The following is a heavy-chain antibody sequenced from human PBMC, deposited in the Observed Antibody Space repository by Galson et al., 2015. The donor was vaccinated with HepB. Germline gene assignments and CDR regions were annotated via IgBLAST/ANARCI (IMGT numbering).Heavy chain of an antibody. V-gene: IGHV1-69*04. J-gene: IGHJ4*01. CDR3: ARGRAIYSHGLMYFDY. CDR2: VIPILAVA. Sequence: SVKVSCKASGGTFSSYAISWVRQAPGQGLEWMGRVIPILAVANYAQKFRGRVTITADKSTRTAYMELSSLRSEDTAVYYCARGRAIYSHGLMYFDYWGQGTLVTVSS. D-gene: IGHD5-18*01. CDR1: GGTFSSYA.